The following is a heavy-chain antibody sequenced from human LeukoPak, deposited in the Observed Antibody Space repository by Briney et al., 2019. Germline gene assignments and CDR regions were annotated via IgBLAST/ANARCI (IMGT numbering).Heavy chain of an antibody. CDR2: IRTKSEGATT. CDR1: GFAVSDFW. CDR3: VKRWFDP. J-gene: IGHJ5*02. Sequence: GGSLRLSCAASGFAVSDFWMIWVRQAPGRGLEWVGHIRTKSEGATTQYAAPVKGRFTVSRDDSKNTVYLQMDSLQSDDTAVYYCVKRWFDPWGQGALVTVSS. V-gene: IGHV3-15*01.